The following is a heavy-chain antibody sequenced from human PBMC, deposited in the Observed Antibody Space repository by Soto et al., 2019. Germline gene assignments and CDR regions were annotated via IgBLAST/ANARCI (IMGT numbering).Heavy chain of an antibody. CDR1: GYTFTSYP. CDR2: ISPYSDKT. D-gene: IGHD4-17*01. CDR3: ARGGDYDH. Sequence: QVQLVQPGAEVKKPGASVKVSCKASGYTFTSYPISWVRQAPGRGLEWMGRISPYSDKTYYEPKFKSRVTLTTDTTTTTAYLELRSLTSDDTAVYYCARGGDYDHWGQGTTVTVSS. V-gene: IGHV1-18*01. J-gene: IGHJ5*02.